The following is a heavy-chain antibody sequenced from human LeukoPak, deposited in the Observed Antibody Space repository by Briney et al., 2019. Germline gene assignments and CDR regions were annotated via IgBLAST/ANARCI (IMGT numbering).Heavy chain of an antibody. D-gene: IGHD1-26*01. CDR2: INHSGST. V-gene: IGHV4-34*01. CDR3: ARSPVGANLFDY. J-gene: IGHJ4*02. Sequence: SETPSLTCAVYGGSFSGYYWSWIRQPPGKGLEWIGEINHSGSTNYNPSLKSRVTISVDTSKNQFSLKLSSVTAADTAVYYCARSPVGANLFDYWGQGTLITVSS. CDR1: GGSFSGYY.